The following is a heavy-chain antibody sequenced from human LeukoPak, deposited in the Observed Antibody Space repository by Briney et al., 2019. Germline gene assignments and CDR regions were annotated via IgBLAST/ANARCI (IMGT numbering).Heavy chain of an antibody. V-gene: IGHV3-23*01. D-gene: IGHD5-12*01. Sequence: GGSPRLSCAASGFTFSSYAMSWVRQAPGKGLEWVSAISGSGGSTYYADSVKGRFTISRGNSKNTLYLQMNSLRAEDTAVYYCAKDGSGYDNSPYYYYMDVWGKGTTVTVSS. CDR2: ISGSGGST. CDR3: AKDGSGYDNSPYYYYMDV. J-gene: IGHJ6*03. CDR1: GFTFSSYA.